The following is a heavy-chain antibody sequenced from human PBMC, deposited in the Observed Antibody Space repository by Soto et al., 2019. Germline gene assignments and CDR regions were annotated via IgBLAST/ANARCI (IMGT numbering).Heavy chain of an antibody. J-gene: IGHJ6*01. CDR3: XXXXXXXXXXSXXYXGXDV. CDR1: GGSISSGGYY. V-gene: IGHV4-31*03. CDR2: IYRSGNA. Sequence: SETLSLTCTVSGGSISSGGYYWSWIRQHPGKGLEWMGYIYRSGNAYYNPSLESRLTISVDTSKNQFSXKXXXXXXXXXXXXXXXXXXXXXXXSXXYXGXDVXXXGTTVTVSS.